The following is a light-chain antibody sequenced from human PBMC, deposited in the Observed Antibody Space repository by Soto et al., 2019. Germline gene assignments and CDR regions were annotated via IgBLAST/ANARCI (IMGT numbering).Light chain of an antibody. V-gene: IGKV1-39*01. CDR3: QQSFSTPRT. Sequence: DIQMTQSPSSLSASVGDRVTISCRASQTINTYVNWYLQKPGKAPKLLIYAASSLHSGVPSRFSGSGSGTYFTLTISSLQPVDFATYYCQQSFSTPRTFGQGTKVEIK. J-gene: IGKJ1*01. CDR2: AAS. CDR1: QTINTY.